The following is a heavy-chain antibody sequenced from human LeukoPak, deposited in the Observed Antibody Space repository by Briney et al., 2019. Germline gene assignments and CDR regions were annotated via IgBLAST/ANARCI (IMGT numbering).Heavy chain of an antibody. CDR3: AKDLPEGYFDWLLGPIDY. D-gene: IGHD3-9*01. V-gene: IGHV3-9*01. CDR1: GFTFGDYA. J-gene: IGHJ4*02. Sequence: GGSLRLSCAASGFTFGDYAMHWVRQAPGKGLEWVSGISWNSDSIGYADSVKGRFTISRDNSKNTLYLQMNSLRAEDTAVYYCAKDLPEGYFDWLLGPIDYWGQGTLVTVSS. CDR2: ISWNSDSI.